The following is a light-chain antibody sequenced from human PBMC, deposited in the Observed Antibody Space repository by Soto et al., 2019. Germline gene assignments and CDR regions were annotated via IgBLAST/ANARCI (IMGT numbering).Light chain of an antibody. V-gene: IGLV2-14*01. J-gene: IGLJ2*01. CDR1: SSDVGAYNY. CDR3: SSYTSSATLV. CDR2: EVS. Sequence: QSALTQPASVSGSPGQSITISCTGTSSDVGAYNYVSWYQQNPGKAPKLMIYEVSNRPSGVSNRFSGSKSGNTASLTISGLQAEDAADYYCSSYTSSATLVFGGGTKLTVL.